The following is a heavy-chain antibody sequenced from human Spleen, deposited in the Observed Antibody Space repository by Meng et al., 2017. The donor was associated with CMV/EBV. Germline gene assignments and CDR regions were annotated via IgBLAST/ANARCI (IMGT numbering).Heavy chain of an antibody. CDR1: GDSISSYY. CDR3: ARDNIAARPGGWSYYYYGMDV. Sequence: SETLSLTCTVSGDSISSYYWTWIRQPPGKGLEWIGYIYYGGSTNYNPSLKSRVTISLDTSNNQFSLRLSSVTAADTAVYFCARDNIAARPGGWSYYYYGMDVWGQGTTVTVSS. J-gene: IGHJ6*02. D-gene: IGHD6-6*01. CDR2: IYYGGST. V-gene: IGHV4-59*01.